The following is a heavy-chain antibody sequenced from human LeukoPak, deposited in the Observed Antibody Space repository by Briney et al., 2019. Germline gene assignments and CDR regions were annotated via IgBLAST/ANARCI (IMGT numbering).Heavy chain of an antibody. J-gene: IGHJ6*02. CDR1: GCSFTYYW. CDR3: ARYTPPTVMGRGVTAGYYYAMDV. Sequence: GESLKISCEGSGCSFTYYWIGWVRQMPGKGLEWMGIIYPGDSETRYSPSFQGRVTISADTSISTAYLQWSSLRASDTAIYYCARYTPPTVMGRGVTAGYYYAMDVWGQGTTVTVSS. D-gene: IGHD3-10*01. CDR2: IYPGDSET. V-gene: IGHV5-51*01.